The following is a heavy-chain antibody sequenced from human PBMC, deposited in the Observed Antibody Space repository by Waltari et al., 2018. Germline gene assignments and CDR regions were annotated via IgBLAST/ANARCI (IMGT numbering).Heavy chain of an antibody. Sequence: QVQLQESGPGLVKPSQTLSLTCTVSGGSISSVGYYWSWIRQHPGKGLEWIGYIYYSGSTYYNPSLKSRVTISVDTSKNQFSLKLSSVTAADTAVYYCAREGYCTNGVCYPGAFDIWGQGTMVTVSS. CDR3: AREGYCTNGVCYPGAFDI. CDR1: GGSISSVGYY. D-gene: IGHD2-8*01. J-gene: IGHJ3*02. CDR2: IYYSGST. V-gene: IGHV4-31*03.